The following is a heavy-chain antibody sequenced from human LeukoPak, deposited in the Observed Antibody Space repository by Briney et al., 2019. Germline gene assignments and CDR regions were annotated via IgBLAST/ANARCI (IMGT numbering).Heavy chain of an antibody. D-gene: IGHD3-22*01. J-gene: IGHJ5*02. V-gene: IGHV4-38-2*02. CDR3: VNSGSNYEAVS. Sequence: SETLSLTCTVSGSSIRAYTHWGWIRQPPGKGLEWIASIHHTGNTYYNPSLESRVTISIDTSKNQFSLKMSSVTAADTAFYFCVNSGSNYEAVSWGQGTLVTVSS. CDR2: IHHTGNT. CDR1: GSSIRAYTH.